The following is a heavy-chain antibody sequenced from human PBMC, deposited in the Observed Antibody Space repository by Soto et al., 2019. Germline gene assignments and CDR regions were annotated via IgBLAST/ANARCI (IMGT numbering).Heavy chain of an antibody. V-gene: IGHV1-69*13. CDR1: GGTFSSYA. CDR3: ATGSGATRPFAY. J-gene: IGHJ4*02. Sequence: GASVKVSCKASGGTFSSYAISWVLQAPGQGLEWMGGIIPIFGTANYAQKFQGRVTITADESTSTAYMELSSLRSEDTAVYYCATGSGATRPFAYWGQGTLVTVSS. D-gene: IGHD6-6*01. CDR2: IIPIFGTA.